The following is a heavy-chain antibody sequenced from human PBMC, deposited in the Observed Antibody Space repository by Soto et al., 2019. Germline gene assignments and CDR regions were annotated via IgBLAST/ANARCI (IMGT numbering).Heavy chain of an antibody. CDR2: INPNSGGT. J-gene: IGHJ6*02. CDR3: ARSKMAGVNYYYYGMDV. Sequence: QVQLVQSGAEVKKPGASVKVSCKASGYTFTGYYIHWVRQAPGQGLEWMGWINPNSGGTNYAQKFQGWVTMTRDTSINTAYMELSRLRSDDTAVYYCARSKMAGVNYYYYGMDVWGQGTTVTVSS. D-gene: IGHD6-19*01. CDR1: GYTFTGYY. V-gene: IGHV1-2*04.